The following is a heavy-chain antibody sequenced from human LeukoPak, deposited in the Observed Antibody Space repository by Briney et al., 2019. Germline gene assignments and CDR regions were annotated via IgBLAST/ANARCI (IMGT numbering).Heavy chain of an antibody. J-gene: IGHJ4*02. Sequence: GRSLRLSCAASGFTFSSYGMHWVRQAPGKGLEWVAVISYVGSNKYYADSVKGRFTISRDNSKNTLYLQMNSLRAEDTAVYYCAKEMVDTAMVTPFDYWGQGTLVTVSS. CDR3: AKEMVDTAMVTPFDY. D-gene: IGHD5-18*01. CDR1: GFTFSSYG. V-gene: IGHV3-30*18. CDR2: ISYVGSNK.